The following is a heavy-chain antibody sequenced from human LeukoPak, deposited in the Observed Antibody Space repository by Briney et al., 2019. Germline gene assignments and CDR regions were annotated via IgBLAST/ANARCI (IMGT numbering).Heavy chain of an antibody. J-gene: IGHJ4*02. CDR2: ISDSGHDT. V-gene: IGHV3-23*01. Sequence: GGSLRLSCAASGFTFRNYDMSWVRQAPGKGLEWVSTISDSGHDTSYADSVKGRFTISRDNSKNTLYLQMSSLRAEDTALYYCATGEYYFDFWGQGTLVTVSS. D-gene: IGHD3-16*01. CDR3: ATGEYYFDF. CDR1: GFTFRNYD.